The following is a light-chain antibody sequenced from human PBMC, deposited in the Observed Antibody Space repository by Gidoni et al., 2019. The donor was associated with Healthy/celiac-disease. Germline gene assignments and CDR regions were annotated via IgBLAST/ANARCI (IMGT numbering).Light chain of an antibody. CDR2: EVS. CDR3: SSYTSSSTRV. J-gene: IGLJ1*01. Sequence: QPASVSGSPGQSITISCTGTSSDVGGYNYVSWYQQHPGKAPKLMIYEVSNRPSGVSNRFSGSKSGNTASLTISGLQAEDEADYYCSSYTSSSTRVFGTGTKITVL. V-gene: IGLV2-14*01. CDR1: SSDVGGYNY.